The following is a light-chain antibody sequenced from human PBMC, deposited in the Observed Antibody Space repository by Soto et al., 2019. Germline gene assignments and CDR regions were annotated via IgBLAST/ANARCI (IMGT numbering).Light chain of an antibody. J-gene: IGKJ5*01. Sequence: IQLTQLPSSLSAHIRDRVPITCRASQGVSSHLAWHQQKPGKAPKLLIYEVSTLQSGVPSRFSGSVSGTDFTLTISSLQPEDFATYYCHRLNGYPATFGQVTLLEV. CDR1: QGVSSH. V-gene: IGKV1-9*01. CDR3: HRLNGYPAT. CDR2: EVS.